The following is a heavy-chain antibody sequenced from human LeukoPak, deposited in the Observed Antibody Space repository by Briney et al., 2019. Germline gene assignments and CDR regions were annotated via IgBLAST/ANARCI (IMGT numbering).Heavy chain of an antibody. CDR3: ARGRGDYDFWSGYYTGGFDY. V-gene: IGHV1-69*13. CDR2: IIPIFGTA. J-gene: IGHJ4*02. D-gene: IGHD3-3*01. Sequence: SVKVSCKASGCTFSSYAISWVRQAHGQGLEWMGGIIPIFGTANYAQKFQGRVTITADESTSTAYMELSSLRSEDTAVYYCARGRGDYDFWSGYYTGGFDYWGQGTLVTVSS. CDR1: GCTFSSYA.